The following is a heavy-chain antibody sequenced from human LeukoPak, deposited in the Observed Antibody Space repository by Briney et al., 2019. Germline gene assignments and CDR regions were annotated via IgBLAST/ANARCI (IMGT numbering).Heavy chain of an antibody. D-gene: IGHD5-18*01. CDR1: GDSFTSYW. Sequence: GESLKISCKGSGDSFTSYWIGWVRQMPGKGLEWMGIIFPGDSDTRYSPSFQGQVIISADKSISTAYLQWTSLKASDTAMYYCARTEIQLWSLGYWGQGTLVTVSS. V-gene: IGHV5-51*01. CDR3: ARTEIQLWSLGY. J-gene: IGHJ4*01. CDR2: IFPGDSDT.